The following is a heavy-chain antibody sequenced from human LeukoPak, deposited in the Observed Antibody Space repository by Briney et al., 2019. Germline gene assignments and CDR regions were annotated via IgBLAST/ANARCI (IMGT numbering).Heavy chain of an antibody. Sequence: SETLSLTCTVSGDSISNGGYYWSWIRLHPGKGLEWVGYIYDSGTTYYSPALQSRVSISVDTSDNKFSLKLKSLTAADTAVYYCARGGDRRDFDYWGQGTLVTVSS. CDR3: ARGGDRRDFDY. D-gene: IGHD1-14*01. CDR2: IYDSGTT. V-gene: IGHV4-31*03. CDR1: GDSISNGGYY. J-gene: IGHJ4*02.